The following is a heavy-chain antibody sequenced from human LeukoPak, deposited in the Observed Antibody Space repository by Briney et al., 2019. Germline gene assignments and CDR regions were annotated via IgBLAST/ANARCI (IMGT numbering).Heavy chain of an antibody. CDR2: ISAYSGNT. CDR1: GYTFTSYG. Sequence: ASVKVSCKASGYTFTSYGISWVRQAPGQGLEWMGWISAYSGNTNYAQKLQGRVTMTTDTSTSTAYMELRSLRSDDTAVYYCAREQQLRSWFDPWGQGTLVTVSS. D-gene: IGHD6-13*01. J-gene: IGHJ5*02. CDR3: AREQQLRSWFDP. V-gene: IGHV1-18*01.